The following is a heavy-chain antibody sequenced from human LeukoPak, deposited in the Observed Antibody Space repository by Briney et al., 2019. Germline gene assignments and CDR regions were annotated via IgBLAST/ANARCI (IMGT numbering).Heavy chain of an antibody. V-gene: IGHV4-4*02. Sequence: SETLSLTCAVSGGSISSSNWWSWVRQPPGKGLEWIGEIYHSGSTNYNPSLKSRVTISVDMSRSQFSLRLTSVTAADTAVYYCARLAGDYFDYWGQGTLVTVSS. CDR3: ARLAGDYFDY. CDR2: IYHSGST. J-gene: IGHJ4*02. CDR1: GGSISSSNW. D-gene: IGHD6-19*01.